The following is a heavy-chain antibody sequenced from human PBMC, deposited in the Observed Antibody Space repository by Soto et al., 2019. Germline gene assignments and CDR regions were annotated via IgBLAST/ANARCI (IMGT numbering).Heavy chain of an antibody. J-gene: IGHJ6*03. Sequence: SETLSLTCTVSGGSISSYYWSWIRQPPGKGLEWIGYIYYSGSTNYNPSLKSRVTISVDTSKNQFSLKLSSVTAADTAVYYCARDGKGGGRSSGWPQKYGYYYYMDVWGKGTTVTVSS. CDR3: ARDGKGGGRSSGWPQKYGYYYYMDV. CDR1: GGSISSYY. CDR2: IYYSGST. V-gene: IGHV4-59*01. D-gene: IGHD6-19*01.